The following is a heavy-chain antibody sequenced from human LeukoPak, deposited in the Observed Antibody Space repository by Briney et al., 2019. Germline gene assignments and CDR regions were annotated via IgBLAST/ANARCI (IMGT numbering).Heavy chain of an antibody. V-gene: IGHV1-69*04. CDR3: ARTLKGSRKTWFDP. J-gene: IGHJ5*02. Sequence: GASVKVSCKASGGTFSSYAISWVRQAPGQGLEWMGRIIPILGIANYAQKFQGRVTMTRNTSISTAYMELSSLRSEDTAVYYCARTLKGSRKTWFDPWGQGTLVTVSS. D-gene: IGHD2-15*01. CDR1: GGTFSSYA. CDR2: IIPILGIA.